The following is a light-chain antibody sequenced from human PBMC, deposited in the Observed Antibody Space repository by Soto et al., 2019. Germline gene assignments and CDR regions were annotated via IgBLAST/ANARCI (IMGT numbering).Light chain of an antibody. Sequence: SSELTQPPSVSVAPGQTARITCGGNNIGSKSVHWYQQKPGQAPVLVVYDDSDRPSGIPERFSGSNSGNTATLTISRVEAGDEADYYCQVWDSSSLDVFGTGTKLTVL. V-gene: IGLV3-21*02. CDR3: QVWDSSSLDV. CDR1: NIGSKS. J-gene: IGLJ1*01. CDR2: DDS.